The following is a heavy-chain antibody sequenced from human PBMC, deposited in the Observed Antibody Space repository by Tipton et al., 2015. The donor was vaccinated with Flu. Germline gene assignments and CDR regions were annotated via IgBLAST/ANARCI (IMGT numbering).Heavy chain of an antibody. D-gene: IGHD3/OR15-3a*01. CDR2: INPDGVSK. CDR3: ATEIPGTGGLLG. Sequence: QLVQSGAEVKKPGASVKVPCKASRYTFTTYYTHWVRQAPGQGLEWVGLINPDGVSKSYAQRFEGRVTLTRGTSTTTVNLELSSLRSEDTAVYYCATEIPGTGGLLGWGQGTLVTVSS. CDR1: RYTFTTYY. J-gene: IGHJ4*02. V-gene: IGHV1-46*01.